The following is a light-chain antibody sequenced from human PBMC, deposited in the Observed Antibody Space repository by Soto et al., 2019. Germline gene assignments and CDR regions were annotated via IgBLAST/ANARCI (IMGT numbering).Light chain of an antibody. CDR3: QQYNSYWT. V-gene: IGKV1-5*01. CDR1: QSISSW. CDR2: DAS. Sequence: DIHMTQSPSTLSASVGHRVTITCRASQSISSWLAWYQQKPGKAPKLLIYDASSLESGVPSRFSGSGSGTEFTLTISSLQPDDFATYYGQQYNSYWTVGQGTKVDIK. J-gene: IGKJ1*01.